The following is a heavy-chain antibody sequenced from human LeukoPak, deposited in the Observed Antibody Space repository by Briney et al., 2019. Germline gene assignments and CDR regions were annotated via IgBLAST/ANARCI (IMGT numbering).Heavy chain of an antibody. CDR1: GYTLTELS. J-gene: IGHJ4*02. CDR2: VYPEDDET. CDR3: ATPAPSHYYDLRYYFDY. D-gene: IGHD3-22*01. V-gene: IGHV1-24*01. Sequence: SVTVSCKVSGYTLTELSMHWVRQAPGKGLGWMGGVYPEDDETFYAQTFQGRVTMTEDTSTHTAYMELSSLRSEDTAVYYCATPAPSHYYDLRYYFDYWGQGTLVTVSS.